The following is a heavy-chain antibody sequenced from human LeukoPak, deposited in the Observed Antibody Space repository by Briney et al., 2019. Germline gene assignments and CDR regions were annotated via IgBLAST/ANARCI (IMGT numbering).Heavy chain of an antibody. CDR2: IRPSGGTT. J-gene: IGHJ4*02. CDR1: GYTFTTYY. Sequence: ASVKVSCKASGYTFTTYYIHWVRQAPGQGLEWMGIIRPSGGTTIYAQKFQGRVTMTRDTSTSTVYMELSSLRSEDTAVYYCARGNRWENYDYWGQGTLVTVSS. CDR3: ARGNRWENYDY. V-gene: IGHV1-46*01. D-gene: IGHD1-26*01.